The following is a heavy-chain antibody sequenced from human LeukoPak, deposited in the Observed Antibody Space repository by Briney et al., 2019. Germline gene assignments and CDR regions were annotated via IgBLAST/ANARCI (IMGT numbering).Heavy chain of an antibody. J-gene: IGHJ3*02. Sequence: PSETLSLTCAVSGGSISSSNWWSWVRQPPGKGLEWIGRIYTSGSTNYNPSLKSRVTISVDTSKNQFSLKLSSVTAADTAVYYCARGSITMVRGLGAFDIWGQGTMVTVSS. D-gene: IGHD3-10*01. CDR1: GGSISSSNW. V-gene: IGHV4-4*02. CDR3: ARGSITMVRGLGAFDI. CDR2: IYTSGST.